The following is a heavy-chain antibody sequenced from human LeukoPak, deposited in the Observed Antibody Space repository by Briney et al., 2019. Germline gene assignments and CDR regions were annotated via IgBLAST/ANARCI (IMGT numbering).Heavy chain of an antibody. V-gene: IGHV4-39*01. CDR3: ARQWKLLWFGESRD. Sequence: WVRQAPGKGLEWIGSIYYSGSTYYNPSLKSRVTISVDTSKNQFSLKLSSVTAADTAVYYCARQWKLLWFGESRDWGQGTLVTVSS. D-gene: IGHD3-10*01. CDR2: IYYSGST. J-gene: IGHJ1*01.